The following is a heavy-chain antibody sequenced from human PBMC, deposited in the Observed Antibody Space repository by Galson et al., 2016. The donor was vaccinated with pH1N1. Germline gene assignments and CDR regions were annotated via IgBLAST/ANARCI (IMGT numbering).Heavy chain of an antibody. D-gene: IGHD7-27*01. Sequence: QSGAEVKEPGESLRISCMASGYSFNDYWIGWVRQMPGKGLEWMGIIYPGDSDTRYSPSFPDQVTISADSSTTTAYLQWSSLKASDTAIYYCARELGGKFDYWGQGTLVTVSS. CDR2: IYPGDSDT. CDR3: ARELGGKFDY. J-gene: IGHJ4*02. V-gene: IGHV5-51*01. CDR1: GYSFNDYW.